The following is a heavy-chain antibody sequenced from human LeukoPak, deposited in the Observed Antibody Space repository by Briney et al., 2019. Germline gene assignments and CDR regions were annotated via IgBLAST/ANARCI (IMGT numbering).Heavy chain of an antibody. CDR1: GGSISSYY. D-gene: IGHD6-19*01. CDR3: ARAHSSGWYIDY. CDR2: IYNGGST. Sequence: SETLSLTCTVSGGSISSYYWSWIRQPAGKGLEWIGRIYNGGSTNYNPSLKSRVTMSVDTSKNQFSLKLSSVTAADTAVYYCARAHSSGWYIDYWGQGTLVTVSS. J-gene: IGHJ4*02. V-gene: IGHV4-4*07.